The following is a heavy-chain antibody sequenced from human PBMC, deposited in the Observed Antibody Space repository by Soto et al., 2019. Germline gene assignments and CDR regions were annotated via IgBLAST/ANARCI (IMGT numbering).Heavy chain of an antibody. CDR3: ARDLGGGPDY. J-gene: IGHJ4*02. CDR2: INAGNGKT. Sequence: QVQLVQSGAEVKKPGASVKVSCKASGYTFTSYAMHWVRQAPGQRLEWMGWINAGNGKTKYSQKFQGRVTINRDTSASTAHMELSSLRSEDTAVYYCARDLGGGPDYWGQGTLVTVSS. V-gene: IGHV1-3*01. CDR1: GYTFTSYA. D-gene: IGHD3-16*01.